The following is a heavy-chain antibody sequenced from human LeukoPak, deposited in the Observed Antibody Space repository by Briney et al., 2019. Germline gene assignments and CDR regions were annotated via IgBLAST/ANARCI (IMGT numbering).Heavy chain of an antibody. V-gene: IGHV3-66*01. J-gene: IGHJ4*02. CDR1: GFTVSSNF. D-gene: IGHD1-26*01. Sequence: GGSLRLSCAVSGFTVSSNFMSWVRQAPGKGPEWVSVIYTSGITYYADSVRGRFAISRDNSKNTLYLQMDSLTAEDTAVYYCAREDAGGTYSFDYWGQGTLVTVSS. CDR2: IYTSGIT. CDR3: AREDAGGTYSFDY.